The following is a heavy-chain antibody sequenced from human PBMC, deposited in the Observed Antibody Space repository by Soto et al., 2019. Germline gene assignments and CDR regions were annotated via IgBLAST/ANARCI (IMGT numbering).Heavy chain of an antibody. CDR2: IYYSGST. Sequence: ETLSLTCTVSGGSISSSSYYWGWIRQPPGKGLEWIGSIYYSGSTYYNPSLKSRVTISVDTSKNQFSLKLSSVTAADTAVYYCARAGDYGDYRPYTYYYYGMDVWGQGTTVTVSS. D-gene: IGHD4-17*01. J-gene: IGHJ6*02. CDR1: GGSISSSSYY. V-gene: IGHV4-39*01. CDR3: ARAGDYGDYRPYTYYYYGMDV.